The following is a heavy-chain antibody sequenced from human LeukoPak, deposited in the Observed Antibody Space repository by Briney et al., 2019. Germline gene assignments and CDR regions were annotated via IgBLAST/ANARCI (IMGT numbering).Heavy chain of an antibody. J-gene: IGHJ4*02. V-gene: IGHV3-23*01. D-gene: IGHD4-23*01. CDR2: VSGSGGET. Sequence: PGGSLRLSRAASGFTFANYAMSWARQAPGKGLEWVSSVSGSGGETHSTDSVRGRFTISRDNSTGTLYLQMSSLRAEDTAVYYCAKVYCYGGNSPYFDSWGQGTLVTVSS. CDR1: GFTFANYA. CDR3: AKVYCYGGNSPYFDS.